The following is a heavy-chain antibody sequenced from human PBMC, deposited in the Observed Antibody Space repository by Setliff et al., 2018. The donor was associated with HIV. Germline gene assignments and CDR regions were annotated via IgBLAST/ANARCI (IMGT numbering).Heavy chain of an antibody. J-gene: IGHJ2*01. Sequence: SETLRLSCAASGFTFSDHYMSWIRQPPGKGLEWIGYIYTSGSTNYNPSLKSRVTISVDTSKNQFSLKLSSVTAADTAVYYCARDGRRGGSDWYFDLWGRGTLVTVSS. CDR2: IYTSGST. D-gene: IGHD1-26*01. V-gene: IGHV4-4*08. CDR1: GFTFSDHY. CDR3: ARDGRRGGSDWYFDL.